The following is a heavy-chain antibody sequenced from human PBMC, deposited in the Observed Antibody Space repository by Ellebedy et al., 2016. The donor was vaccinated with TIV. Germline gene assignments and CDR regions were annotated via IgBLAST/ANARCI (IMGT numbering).Heavy chain of an antibody. J-gene: IGHJ4*02. Sequence: GESLKISXAASGFTVSSNYMSWVRQAPGKGLEWVSVIYSGGSTYYADSVKGRFTISRDNSKNTLYLQMNSLRAEDTAVYYCARGGGAARRQVDYWGQGTLVTVSS. CDR2: IYSGGST. D-gene: IGHD6-6*01. CDR1: GFTVSSNY. V-gene: IGHV3-53*01. CDR3: ARGGGAARRQVDY.